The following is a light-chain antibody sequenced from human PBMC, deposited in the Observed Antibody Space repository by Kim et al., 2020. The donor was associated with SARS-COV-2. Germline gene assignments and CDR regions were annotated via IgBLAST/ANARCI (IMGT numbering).Light chain of an antibody. CDR1: GLAKKY. Sequence: GQRARNTCAGDGLAKKYARWYQQKPGQAPVLVIYKGSERPTGIPERFSGSSTGTTVTLTISGAQVEDEADYYCYSAADKPWVFGGGTQLTVL. CDR3: YSAADKPWV. J-gene: IGLJ3*02. V-gene: IGLV3-27*01. CDR2: KGS.